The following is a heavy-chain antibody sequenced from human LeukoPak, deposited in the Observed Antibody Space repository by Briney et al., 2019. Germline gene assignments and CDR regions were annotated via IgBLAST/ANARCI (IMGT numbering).Heavy chain of an antibody. Sequence: PGGSLRLSCAASGFTFSSYSMNWVRQAPGKGLEWVSSISSSSSYIYYADSVKGRFTISRDNAKNSLYLQMNSLRAEDTAVYYCARQGAREDGYSLIWDFDYWGQGTLVTVSS. V-gene: IGHV3-21*01. J-gene: IGHJ4*02. CDR2: ISSSSSYI. D-gene: IGHD5-24*01. CDR1: GFTFSSYS. CDR3: ARQGAREDGYSLIWDFDY.